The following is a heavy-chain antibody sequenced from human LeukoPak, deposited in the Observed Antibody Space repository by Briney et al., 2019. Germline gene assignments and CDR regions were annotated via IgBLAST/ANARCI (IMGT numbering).Heavy chain of an antibody. CDR2: INPSGGST. Sequence: ASVKVSCKASGYTSTSYYMHWVRQAPGQGLEWMGIINPSGGSTSYAQKFQGRVTMTRDTSTSTVYMELSSLRAEDTAVYYCARPGHYDSSGYYYVDFDYWGQGTLVTVSS. CDR3: ARPGHYDSSGYYYVDFDY. V-gene: IGHV1-46*01. D-gene: IGHD3-22*01. J-gene: IGHJ4*02. CDR1: GYTSTSYY.